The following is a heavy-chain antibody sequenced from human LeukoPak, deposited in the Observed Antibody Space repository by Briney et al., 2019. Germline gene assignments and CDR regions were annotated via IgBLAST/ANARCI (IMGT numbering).Heavy chain of an antibody. J-gene: IGHJ4*02. CDR1: GGTFSGYQ. CDR2: INHSGTT. D-gene: IGHD1-26*01. V-gene: IGHV4-34*01. Sequence: SETLSLTCAVSGGTFSGYQWNWIRQPPGKGLEWIGEINHSGTTNYNPSLKSRVTISVDTSKKHFSLKLSSVTAADTAVYYCARVLPTRVGRGAFNYWGQGTLVTVSS. CDR3: ARVLPTRVGRGAFNY.